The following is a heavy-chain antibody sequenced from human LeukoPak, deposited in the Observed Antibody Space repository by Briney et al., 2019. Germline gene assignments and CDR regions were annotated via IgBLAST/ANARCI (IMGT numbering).Heavy chain of an antibody. CDR3: ARDGLIHDAFDI. D-gene: IGHD3-22*01. CDR1: GGSISSYY. V-gene: IGHV4-59*01. Sequence: PSETLSLTCTVSGGSISSYYWSWIRQPPGKGLEWIGFIYYSGSTNYNPSLKSRVTISVDTSKNQFSLKLSSVTAADTAVYYCARDGLIHDAFDIWGQGTMVTVSS. CDR2: IYYSGST. J-gene: IGHJ3*02.